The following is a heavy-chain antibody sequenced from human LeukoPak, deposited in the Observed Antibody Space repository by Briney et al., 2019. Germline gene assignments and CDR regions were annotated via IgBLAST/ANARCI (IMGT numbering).Heavy chain of an antibody. Sequence: GGSLTLYCAASGFTFSSYSMNWVRQAPGKGLEWVSFLSSSSSYIYYADSVKGRFTISRDNAKNSLDLQMNSLRAEDTAVYYCASLEPLWDHYYYYMDVWGKGTTVTVSS. CDR3: ASLEPLWDHYYYYMDV. V-gene: IGHV3-21*01. CDR1: GFTFSSYS. D-gene: IGHD1-1*01. J-gene: IGHJ6*03. CDR2: LSSSSSYI.